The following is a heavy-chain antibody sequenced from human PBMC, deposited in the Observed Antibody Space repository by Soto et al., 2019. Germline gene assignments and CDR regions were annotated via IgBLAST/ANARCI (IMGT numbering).Heavy chain of an antibody. CDR2: INAGNGNT. V-gene: IGHV1-3*01. J-gene: IGHJ6*03. CDR3: ARDLGVAARPYYMDV. Sequence: ASVKVSCKASGYTFTSYAMHWVRQAPGQRLEWMGWINAGNGNTKYSQKFQGRVTITRDTSASTAYMELSSLRSEDTAVYYCARDLGVAARPYYMDVWGKGTTVTVSS. CDR1: GYTFTSYA. D-gene: IGHD6-6*01.